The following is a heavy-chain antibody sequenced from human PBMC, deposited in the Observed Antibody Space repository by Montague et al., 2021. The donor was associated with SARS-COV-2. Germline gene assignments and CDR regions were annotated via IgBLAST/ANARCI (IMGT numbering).Heavy chain of an antibody. V-gene: IGHV4-38-2*02. CDR2: IYHSGTT. CDR1: GYSISSGYY. J-gene: IGHJ3*02. Sequence: SETLSLTCPVSGYSISSGYYWGWIRKFPGKGLEWIGSIYHSGTTYYNPSLKSRVTISVDTSKNQFSLKMYSVTAADTAQFYCARDRTCRDGYLDAFEIWGQSTMVTVSS. CDR3: ARDRTCRDGYLDAFEI. D-gene: IGHD5-24*01.